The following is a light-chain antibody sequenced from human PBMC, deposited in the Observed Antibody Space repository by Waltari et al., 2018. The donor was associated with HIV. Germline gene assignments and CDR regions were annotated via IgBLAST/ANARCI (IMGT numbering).Light chain of an antibody. CDR1: DTHFGLYHF. J-gene: IGLJ3*02. Sequence: ALTPPASVSGLPAQSPTLSCTGGDTHFGLYHFVSWSQQHSGKPPKRILYDVDSRSSGVSDRFSGAISGNTASLTISELRAEDEAHYYCASFTADNTVLFGGGTEVTVL. CDR2: DVD. CDR3: ASFTADNTVL. V-gene: IGLV2-14*03.